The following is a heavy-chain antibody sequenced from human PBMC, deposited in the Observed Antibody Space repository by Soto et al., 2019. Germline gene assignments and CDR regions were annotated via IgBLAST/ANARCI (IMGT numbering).Heavy chain of an antibody. D-gene: IGHD2-2*02. J-gene: IGHJ4*02. Sequence: QLQLQESGPGLVKPSETLSLTCTVSGGSISSSSYYWGWIRQPPGKGLEWIGSIYYSGNTYYNPHLKSRVTISVDTSKNQFSLKLSSVTAADTAVYYCASHLSEGYCSSTSCYNPLFDYWGQGTLVTVSS. CDR2: IYYSGNT. CDR3: ASHLSEGYCSSTSCYNPLFDY. CDR1: GGSISSSSYY. V-gene: IGHV4-39*01.